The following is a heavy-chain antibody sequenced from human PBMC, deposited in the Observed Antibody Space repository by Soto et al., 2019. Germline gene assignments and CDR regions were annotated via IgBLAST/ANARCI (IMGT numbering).Heavy chain of an antibody. J-gene: IGHJ5*02. CDR3: ARGXIVVVPAAPSPLNWFDP. Sequence: PSGTLSLTCTVSGGSISSGDYYWSWIRQPPGKGLEWIGYIYYSGSTYYNPSLKSRVTISVDTSKNQFSLKLSSVTAADTAVYYCARGXIVVVPAAPSPLNWFDPWGQGTLVTVSS. V-gene: IGHV4-30-4*01. CDR2: IYYSGST. D-gene: IGHD2-2*01. CDR1: GGSISSGDYY.